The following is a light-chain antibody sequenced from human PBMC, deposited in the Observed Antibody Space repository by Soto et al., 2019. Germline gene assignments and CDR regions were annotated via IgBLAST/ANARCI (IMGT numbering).Light chain of an antibody. CDR1: EGLNSD. J-gene: IGKJ4*01. CDR2: DAS. CDR3: QQFNHYLLT. Sequence: AILLTPSPASLSASVGDRVTITCRASEGLNSDVAWYQQKPGSPPKLLVYDASTLESGVPPRFSGSGSGTHFTLTIISLQPEDFATYYCQQFNHYLLTFGGGTKVDIK. V-gene: IGKV1D-13*01.